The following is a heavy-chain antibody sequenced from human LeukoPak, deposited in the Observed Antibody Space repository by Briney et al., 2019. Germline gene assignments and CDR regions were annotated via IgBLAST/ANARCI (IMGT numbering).Heavy chain of an antibody. CDR2: INPSGGST. J-gene: IGHJ4*02. CDR3: AREIGDIVVVQPEPCFDY. Sequence: GASVKVSCKASGYTFTSYYMHWVRQAPGQGLEWMGIINPSGGSTSYAQKFQGRVTMTRDTSTSTVYMELSSLRSEDTAVYYCAREIGDIVVVQPEPCFDYWGQGTLVTVSS. D-gene: IGHD2-2*01. CDR1: GYTFTSYY. V-gene: IGHV1-46*01.